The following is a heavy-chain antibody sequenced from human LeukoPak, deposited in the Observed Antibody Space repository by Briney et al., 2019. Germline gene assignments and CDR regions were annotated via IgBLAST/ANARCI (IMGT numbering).Heavy chain of an antibody. CDR1: GLTVSSNY. D-gene: IGHD2-15*01. Sequence: GGSLRLSCAASGLTVSSNYMTWVRQAPGKGLEWVSVIYSGGSQYYADSVKGRFSISRDNSKNTVYLQMKGLRAEDTAVYYCARDRRYCSGDSCYSGVDYWGQGTLVTVSS. V-gene: IGHV3-53*01. CDR3: ARDRRYCSGDSCYSGVDY. CDR2: IYSGGSQ. J-gene: IGHJ4*02.